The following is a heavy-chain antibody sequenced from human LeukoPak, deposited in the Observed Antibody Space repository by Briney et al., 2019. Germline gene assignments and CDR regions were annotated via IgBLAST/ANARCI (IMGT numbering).Heavy chain of an antibody. CDR1: GGSFSGYY. J-gene: IGHJ4*02. CDR3: ARGWSSGSCHLDY. V-gene: IGHV4-34*01. Sequence: SETLSLTYGVYGGSFSGYYWTWIRQPPGKGLEWIGEIDHSGSTNYSPSLKSRVTISVDTSKNQFSLKMYSVTAADAAVYFCARGWSSGSCHLDYWGQGTLVTVSS. D-gene: IGHD2-15*01. CDR2: IDHSGST.